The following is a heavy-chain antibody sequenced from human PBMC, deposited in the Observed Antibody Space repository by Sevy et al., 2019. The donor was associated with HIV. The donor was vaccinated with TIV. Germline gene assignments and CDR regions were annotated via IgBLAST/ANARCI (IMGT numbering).Heavy chain of an antibody. CDR2: INQDGSEK. Sequence: GGSLRLSCAASGFTFSKYWMSWVRQAPGKGLEWVANINQDGSEKYYVDSVKGRFIISRDNAKSSVYLQMNSLRDEDAAVYYCFGGTNWGQGTLVTVSS. J-gene: IGHJ4*02. CDR3: FGGTN. D-gene: IGHD3-16*01. V-gene: IGHV3-7*03. CDR1: GFTFSKYW.